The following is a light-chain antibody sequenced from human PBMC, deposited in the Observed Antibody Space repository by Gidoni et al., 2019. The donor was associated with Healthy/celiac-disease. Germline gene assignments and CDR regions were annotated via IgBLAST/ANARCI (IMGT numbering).Light chain of an antibody. CDR1: KLGDKY. V-gene: IGLV3-1*01. CDR2: QDS. CDR3: QAWDSSTLVV. Sequence: SYELTQPPSVSVSPGQTASITCSGDKLGDKYACWYQQKPGQSPVLVIKQDSKRPSGIPERFSGSNSGNTATLTISGTQAMDEADYYCQAWDSSTLVVFGGGTKLTVL. J-gene: IGLJ2*01.